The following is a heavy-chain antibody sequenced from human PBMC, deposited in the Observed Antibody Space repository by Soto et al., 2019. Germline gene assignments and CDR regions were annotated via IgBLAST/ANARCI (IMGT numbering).Heavy chain of an antibody. Sequence: PGGSLRLSCMASGFTFNTYGMFWVRQAPGTGLEWVAGIWYDGSYRYYVDSVKGRFTVSRDNAKNSLYLQMNSLRDEDTAVYYCARLYYDYVWGQGTTVTVSS. J-gene: IGHJ6*02. V-gene: IGHV3-33*01. CDR3: ARLYYDYV. CDR2: IWYDGSYR. CDR1: GFTFNTYG. D-gene: IGHD3-3*01.